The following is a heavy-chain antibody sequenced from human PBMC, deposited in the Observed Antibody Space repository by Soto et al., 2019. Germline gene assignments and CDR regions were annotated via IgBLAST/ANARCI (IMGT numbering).Heavy chain of an antibody. D-gene: IGHD4-4*01. Sequence: PGGSLRLSCAASGFTFSNFGMTWVRQSPGKGLEWVSLLFGGGESRYYADSVKGRFTISRDNSKNTPFLHMINLGAEDTAVYFCASGSPPVGYSHLLFDCWGQGTLVTVSS. CDR2: LFGGGESR. V-gene: IGHV3-23*01. CDR1: GFTFSNFG. CDR3: ASGSPPVGYSHLLFDC. J-gene: IGHJ4*02.